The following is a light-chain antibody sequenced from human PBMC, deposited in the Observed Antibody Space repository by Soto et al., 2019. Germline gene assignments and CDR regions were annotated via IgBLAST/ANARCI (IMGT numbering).Light chain of an antibody. CDR1: QGIGVY. CDR3: QKYNSAPLT. CDR2: AAS. V-gene: IGKV1-27*01. Sequence: DIQVTQSPSSLSAYLGDRVTITCRANQGIGVYLAWFQQQLGKVPKLLIYAASAFQSGVPSRFSGSGSGTDFTLTISSLQPEDIATYYCQKYNSAPLTFGGGTKVEI. J-gene: IGKJ4*01.